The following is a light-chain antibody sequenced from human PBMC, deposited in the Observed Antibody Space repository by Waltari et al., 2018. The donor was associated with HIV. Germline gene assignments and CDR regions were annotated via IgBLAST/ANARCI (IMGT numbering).Light chain of an antibody. Sequence: EIVMTQSPATLSVSPGERATLSCRASQSVSSNLAWYQQQAGQAPRLLIYDASTRATGIPARFTGSGSGTEFTLTISGLQSEDFAVYHCQQYDNWPPMYTFGQGTKLEIK. CDR3: QQYDNWPPMYT. V-gene: IGKV3-15*01. J-gene: IGKJ2*01. CDR2: DAS. CDR1: QSVSSN.